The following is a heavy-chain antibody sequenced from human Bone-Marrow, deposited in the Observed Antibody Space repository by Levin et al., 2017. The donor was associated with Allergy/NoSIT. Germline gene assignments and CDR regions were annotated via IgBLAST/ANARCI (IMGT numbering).Heavy chain of an antibody. CDR3: ARSRRKFYGSGSLDY. D-gene: IGHD3-10*01. CDR1: GYSFNNYV. CDR2: FNPNNGNT. V-gene: IGHV1-18*01. Sequence: GASVKVSCKASGYSFNNYVINWVRQTPGQGLEWMGWFNPNNGNTISAQTIQGRVTMTTDTSTDTAYLELKSLTSDDTAVYFCARSRRKFYGSGSLDYWGQGSLVTVSS. J-gene: IGHJ4*02.